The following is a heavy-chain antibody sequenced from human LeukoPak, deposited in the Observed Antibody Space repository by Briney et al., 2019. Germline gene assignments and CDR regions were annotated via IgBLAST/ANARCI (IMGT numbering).Heavy chain of an antibody. J-gene: IGHJ5*02. CDR2: ISSSSSYI. V-gene: IGHV3-21*01. D-gene: IGHD3-3*01. CDR1: GFTFSSYS. CDR3: ARDWGGVDYDVWSGYYRNWFDP. Sequence: PGGSLRLSCAASGFTFSSYSMNWVRQAPGKGLEWVSSISSSSSYIYYADSVKGRFTISRDNAKNSLYLQMNSLRAEDTAVYYCARDWGGVDYDVWSGYYRNWFDPWGQGTLVTVSS.